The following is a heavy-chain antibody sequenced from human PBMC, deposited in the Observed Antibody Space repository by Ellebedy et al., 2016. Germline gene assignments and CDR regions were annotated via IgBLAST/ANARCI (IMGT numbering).Heavy chain of an antibody. V-gene: IGHV1-8*02. Sequence: ASVKVSCKTSGYTFTAYDINWVRQAPGQGLEWMGWMSPHRGNTGYAQKFQGRVTMTRDISTSIAYMELSTLRSEDTAVYYCARVYYSGSGTYYKEFDNWGQGTQVTVSS. CDR3: ARVYYSGSGTYYKEFDN. CDR2: MSPHRGNT. J-gene: IGHJ4*02. CDR1: GYTFTAYD. D-gene: IGHD3-10*01.